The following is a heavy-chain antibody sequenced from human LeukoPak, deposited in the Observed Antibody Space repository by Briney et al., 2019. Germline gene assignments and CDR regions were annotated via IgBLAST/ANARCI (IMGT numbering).Heavy chain of an antibody. CDR2: ISGSGGST. J-gene: IGHJ3*02. CDR3: ARASSKQLAGYLPDGFDI. D-gene: IGHD3-9*01. CDR1: GFTFSSYA. Sequence: PGGSLRLSCAASGFTFSSYAMSWVRQAPGKGLEWVSTISGSGGSTDYAESVKGRFTISRDNSKNSLSLQMNSLRADDAAVYYCARASSKQLAGYLPDGFDIWGQGTVVTVSS. V-gene: IGHV3-23*01.